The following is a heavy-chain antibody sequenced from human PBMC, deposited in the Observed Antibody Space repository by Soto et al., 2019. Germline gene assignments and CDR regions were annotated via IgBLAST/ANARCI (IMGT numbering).Heavy chain of an antibody. CDR2: ISSRSDI. CDR1: GFTFSTYS. CDR3: EREYTAWPLAYGLDV. D-gene: IGHD2-2*02. J-gene: IGHJ6*02. Sequence: GGSLRLSCVGSGFTFSTYSINWVRQAPGKGLEWVSSISSRSDIYYADSVKGRFTISRDNAKNSVSLQMNSLRAEDTAVYYCEREYTAWPLAYGLDVWGQGTTVTV. V-gene: IGHV3-21*01.